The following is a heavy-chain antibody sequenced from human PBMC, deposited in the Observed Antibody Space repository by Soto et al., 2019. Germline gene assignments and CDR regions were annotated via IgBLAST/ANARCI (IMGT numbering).Heavy chain of an antibody. CDR1: GGTFSSYA. D-gene: IGHD6-19*01. V-gene: IGHV1-69*05. CDR3: ARNIGGSGWASSTYWYFDL. Sequence: SVKVSCKASGGTFSSYAISWVRQAPGQGLEWMGGIIPIFGTANYAQKLQGRVTMTTDTSTSTAYMELRSLRSDDTAVYYCARNIGGSGWASSTYWYFDLWGRGTLVTVSS. CDR2: IIPIFGTA. J-gene: IGHJ2*01.